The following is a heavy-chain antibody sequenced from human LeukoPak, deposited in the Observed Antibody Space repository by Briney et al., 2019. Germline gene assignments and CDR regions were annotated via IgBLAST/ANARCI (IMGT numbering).Heavy chain of an antibody. V-gene: IGHV4-39*07. J-gene: IGHJ4*02. D-gene: IGHD6-19*01. CDR2: IYYSGST. CDR3: ARVLRIAVTHDY. CDR1: GGSISSSSYY. Sequence: SETLSLTCTVSGGSISSSSYYWGWIRQPPGKGLEWFGSIYYSGSTYYNPSLKSRVTISVDTSKNQFSLKPSSVTAADTAVYYCARVLRIAVTHDYWGQGTLVTVSS.